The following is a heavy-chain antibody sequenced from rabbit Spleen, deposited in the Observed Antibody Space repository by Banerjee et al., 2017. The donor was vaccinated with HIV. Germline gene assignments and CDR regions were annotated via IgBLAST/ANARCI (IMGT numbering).Heavy chain of an antibody. D-gene: IGHD1-1*01. CDR2: INSDTT. J-gene: IGHJ3*01. V-gene: IGHV1S69*01. CDR3: ARTHTDSSAYSV. CDR1: GFSLNKYT. Sequence: QSVEESGGRLVTPGTPLTLTCTLSGFSLNKYTIMWVRQAPGEGLEWIGIINSDTTTYATWAKGRFTVSKTMTTVDLKMTSPTTEDTATYFCARTHTDSSAYSVWVQGTLVTVS.